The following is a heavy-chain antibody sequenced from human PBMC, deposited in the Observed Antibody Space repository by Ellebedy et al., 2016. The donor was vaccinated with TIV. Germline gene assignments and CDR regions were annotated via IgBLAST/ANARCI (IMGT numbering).Heavy chain of an antibody. J-gene: IGHJ4*02. CDR1: GYTFTSHV. CDR2: MNPSIGNT. Sequence: ASVKVSXKTSGYTFTSHVINWVRQATGQGLEWMGWMNPSIGNTGYAQKFQDRVTMTRNTSISTAYMELSGLRSEDTAVYYCARGRAGLYDYWGQGALVTVSS. V-gene: IGHV1-8*01. D-gene: IGHD3/OR15-3a*01. CDR3: ARGRAGLYDY.